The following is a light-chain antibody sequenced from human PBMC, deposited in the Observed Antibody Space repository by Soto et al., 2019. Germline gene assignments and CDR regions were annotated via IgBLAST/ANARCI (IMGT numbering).Light chain of an antibody. CDR1: QSVSNNY. CDR2: GAS. Sequence: EIVLTQSLGTLSLSPGESATLSCRARQSVSNNYLAWYQQKPGQAPRLLIYGASNRATGIPDRFSGSGSGTDFTLTISRLEPEDFAVYYCQQYGSSGTFGQGTKVDIK. V-gene: IGKV3-20*01. CDR3: QQYGSSGT. J-gene: IGKJ1*01.